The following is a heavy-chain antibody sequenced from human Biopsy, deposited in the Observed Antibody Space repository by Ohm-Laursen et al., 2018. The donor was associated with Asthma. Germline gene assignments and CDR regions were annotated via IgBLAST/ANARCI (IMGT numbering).Heavy chain of an antibody. V-gene: IGHV3-53*01. D-gene: IGHD2-15*01. CDR1: GFAVSRDH. CDR3: ARDVDLRSVY. Sequence: GSLRLSCSASGFAVSRDHMFWVRQAPGKGLEWVSVIYSGGTSHTADSVRGRFTIPRDYSKNTLYLQMHSLRAEDTAVYYCARDVDLRSVYWGQGTLVTVSS. CDR2: IYSGGTS. J-gene: IGHJ4*02.